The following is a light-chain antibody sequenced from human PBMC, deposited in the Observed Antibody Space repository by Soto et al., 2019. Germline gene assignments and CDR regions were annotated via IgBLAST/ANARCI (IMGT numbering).Light chain of an antibody. CDR1: QSISSY. CDR2: AAS. J-gene: IGKJ4*01. CDR3: QQSYSTLFT. Sequence: DIQMTQSPSSLSASVGDRVTITCRASQSISSYLNWYQQKPGKAPKLLIYAASSLQGGVPSRFSGSGSGTDFTLTISSLQPEDFATYYCQQSYSTLFTFGGGTKVEIK. V-gene: IGKV1-39*01.